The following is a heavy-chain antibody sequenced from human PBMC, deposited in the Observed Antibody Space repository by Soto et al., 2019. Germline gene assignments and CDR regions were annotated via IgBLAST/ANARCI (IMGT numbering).Heavy chain of an antibody. CDR2: IYYSGST. CDR3: GRDLEYSSSSGWFDP. V-gene: IGHV4-59*01. Sequence: SSETLSLTCTVSGGSISSYYWSWIRQPPGKGLEWIGYIYYSGSTNYNPSLKSRVTISVDTSKNQFSLKLSSVTAADTAVYYCGRDLEYSSSSGWFDPWGQGTLVTVSS. CDR1: GGSISSYY. D-gene: IGHD6-6*01. J-gene: IGHJ5*02.